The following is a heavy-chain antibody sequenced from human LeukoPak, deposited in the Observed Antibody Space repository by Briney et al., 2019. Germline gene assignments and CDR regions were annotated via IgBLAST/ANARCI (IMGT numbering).Heavy chain of an antibody. CDR2: IRYDGSNK. D-gene: IGHD5-24*01. V-gene: IGHV3-30*02. CDR1: GFTFNNYG. J-gene: IGHJ4*02. Sequence: GGSLRLSCAASGFTFNNYGMHWVRQAPGKGLEWVAFIRYDGSNKYYADSVKGRFTISGDISKNTVYLQMNSLRPEDTAVYYCAKDLPIMALDYWGQGTLVTVSS. CDR3: AKDLPIMALDY.